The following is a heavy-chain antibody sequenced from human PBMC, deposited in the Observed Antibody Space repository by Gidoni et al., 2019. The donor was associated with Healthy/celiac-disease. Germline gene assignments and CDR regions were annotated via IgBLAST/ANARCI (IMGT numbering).Heavy chain of an antibody. D-gene: IGHD2-21*02. J-gene: IGHJ4*02. CDR1: GGPFSSYA. Sequence: QVQLVQSGAEVKKPGSSVQVSCQASGGPFSSYAIRWVRQARGQGLEWMGGIIPICGTANYAQKVQGRVTITADKSTSTAYMELSSLRSEDTAVYYCARDDGGNSEPAYYFDYWGQGTLVTVSS. V-gene: IGHV1-69*06. CDR3: ARDDGGNSEPAYYFDY. CDR2: IIPICGTA.